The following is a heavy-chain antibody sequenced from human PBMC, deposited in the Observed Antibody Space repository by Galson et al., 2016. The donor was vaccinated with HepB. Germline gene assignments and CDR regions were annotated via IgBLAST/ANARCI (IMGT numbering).Heavy chain of an antibody. D-gene: IGHD2-2*01. CDR3: ARHVPPSPAAPPEY. Sequence: QSGAEVKKPGESLKISCKASGYTFSRYWIGWVRQMPGKGLEWMGIIYPGDSDTRYSPSFQDQVTISADKSINTAYLQWSSLKASDSAMYFSARHVPPSPAAPPEYWGQGTLVTVSS. V-gene: IGHV5-51*01. CDR2: IYPGDSDT. J-gene: IGHJ4*02. CDR1: GYTFSRYW.